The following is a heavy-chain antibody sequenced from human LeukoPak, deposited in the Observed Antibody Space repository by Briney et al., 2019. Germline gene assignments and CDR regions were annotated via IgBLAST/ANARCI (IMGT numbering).Heavy chain of an antibody. D-gene: IGHD5/OR15-5a*01. CDR2: IRYDGSIK. CDR1: GFTFSSYG. V-gene: IGHV3-30*02. CDR3: AKDDSTWGFDY. J-gene: IGHJ4*02. Sequence: GGSLRLSCAASGFTFSSYGMHWVRQAPGKGLEWVTFIRYDGSIKYYADSVKGRFTISRDNSKNTLYLQMNSLRTEDTAVYYCAKDDSTWGFDYWGQGTLVTVSS.